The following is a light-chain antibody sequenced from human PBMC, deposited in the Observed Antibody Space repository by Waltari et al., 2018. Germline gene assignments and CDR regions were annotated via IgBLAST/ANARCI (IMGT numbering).Light chain of an antibody. CDR1: QSVSSSRNY. V-gene: IGKV4-1*01. Sequence: DIVLTQSPDSLAVSLGERATINCKSSQSVSSSRNYLAWSQQKPGQPPKMLINGASAREAGVPDRFSGSGSETDFTLTISSLQAEDVAVYYCQQYYAIPRTYGQGTRVEIK. CDR3: QQYYAIPRT. J-gene: IGKJ1*01. CDR2: GAS.